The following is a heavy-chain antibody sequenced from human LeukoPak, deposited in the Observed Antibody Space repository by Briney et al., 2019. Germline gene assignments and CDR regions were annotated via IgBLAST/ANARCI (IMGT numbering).Heavy chain of an antibody. J-gene: IGHJ4*02. V-gene: IGHV3-23*01. CDR1: GFTFSSYA. CDR2: ISGSGGST. D-gene: IGHD1-26*01. CDR3: AKQGVLIRSYRDGVDY. Sequence: GGSLRLSGAASGFTFSSYAMSWVRQAPGKGLEWVSAISGSGGSTYYADSVKGRFTISRDNSKNTLYLQMNSLRAEDTAVYYCAKQGVLIRSYRDGVDYWGQGTLVTVSS.